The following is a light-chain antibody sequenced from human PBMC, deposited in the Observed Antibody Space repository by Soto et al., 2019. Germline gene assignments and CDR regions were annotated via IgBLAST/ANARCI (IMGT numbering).Light chain of an antibody. CDR3: QQSYIPPWT. Sequence: IHMTQSPSTLSASVGDRVSITCRASQSVSSWLAWYQQKPGKAPKLLIYDASGLESGVPSRFSGSGSGTEFTLTISSLQPDDFATYYCQQSYIPPWTFGQGTKVDIK. V-gene: IGKV1-5*01. J-gene: IGKJ1*01. CDR1: QSVSSW. CDR2: DAS.